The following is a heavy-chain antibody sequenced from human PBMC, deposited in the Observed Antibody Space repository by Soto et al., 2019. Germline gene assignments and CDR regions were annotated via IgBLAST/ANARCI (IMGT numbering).Heavy chain of an antibody. CDR1: GGSISSNYW. Sequence: QVQLQESGPGLVKPSGTLSLTCGVSGGSISSNYWWSWVRQPPGKGLEWNGEIYHTGITNYNPSLKSRVTISINKSKNQLSVNWTSVTAADTAVYYCARDALRSRSCVHGGQGTPVTVSS. CDR2: IYHTGIT. J-gene: IGHJ4*02. CDR3: ARDALRSRSCVH. D-gene: IGHD2-15*01. V-gene: IGHV4-4*02.